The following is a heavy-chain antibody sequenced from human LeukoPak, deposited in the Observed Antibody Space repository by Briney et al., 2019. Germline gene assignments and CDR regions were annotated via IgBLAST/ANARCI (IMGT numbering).Heavy chain of an antibody. J-gene: IGHJ4*02. CDR3: ATVYGGNSKYYFDY. CDR1: GGSISSGSYY. Sequence: SQTLSLTCTASGGSISSGSYYWSWIRQPAGKGMEWIGRSYTSGSTNYNPSLKSRVTISVDTSKNQFSLKLSSVTAADTAVYYCATVYGGNSKYYFDYWGQGSLVTVSS. D-gene: IGHD4-23*01. V-gene: IGHV4-61*02. CDR2: SYTSGST.